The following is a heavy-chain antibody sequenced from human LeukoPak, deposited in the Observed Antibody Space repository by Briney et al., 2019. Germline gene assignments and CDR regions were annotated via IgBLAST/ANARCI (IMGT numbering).Heavy chain of an antibody. V-gene: IGHV4-31*03. J-gene: IGHJ4*02. D-gene: IGHD2-2*03. CDR2: IYYSGST. Sequence: SETLSLTCTVSGGSISSGGYYWSWIRQHPGKGLEWIGFIYYSGSTYYNPSLRSRVTISVDTSKNQFSLKLSSVTAADTAVYYCARKWISHKIFDYWGQGTLVTVSS. CDR3: ARKWISHKIFDY. CDR1: GGSISSGGYY.